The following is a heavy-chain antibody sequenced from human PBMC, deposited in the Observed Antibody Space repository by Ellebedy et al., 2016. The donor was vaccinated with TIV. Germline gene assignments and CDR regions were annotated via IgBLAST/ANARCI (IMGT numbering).Heavy chain of an antibody. CDR3: AREKDGYNCFDY. Sequence: GGSLRLXXAASGFSFGTYTMNWVRQAPGKGLEWVSSITSSSSYIYYADSLRGRFTISRDNAKNSLYLRMNSLSPEDTAVYYCAREKDGYNCFDYWGQGTRVTASS. V-gene: IGHV3-21*01. J-gene: IGHJ4*02. D-gene: IGHD5-24*01. CDR2: ITSSSSYI. CDR1: GFSFGTYT.